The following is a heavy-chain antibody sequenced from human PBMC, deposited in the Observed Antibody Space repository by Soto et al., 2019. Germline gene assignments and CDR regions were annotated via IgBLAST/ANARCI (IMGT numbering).Heavy chain of an antibody. CDR1: GFTFDDYA. CDR2: ITWDSSSI. D-gene: IGHD3-10*01. Sequence: GGSLRLSCAASGFTFDDYAMHWVRQAPGEGLEWVSGITWDSSSIDYGDSVKGRFTISRDNAKNSLYLQMNSLRAEDTAFYYCAKDSSLYGSGSPPDSWGQGTLVTVSS. V-gene: IGHV3-9*01. CDR3: AKDSSLYGSGSPPDS. J-gene: IGHJ4*02.